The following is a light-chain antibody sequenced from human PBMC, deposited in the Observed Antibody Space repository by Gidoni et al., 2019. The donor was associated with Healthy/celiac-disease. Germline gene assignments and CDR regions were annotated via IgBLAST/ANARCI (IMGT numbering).Light chain of an antibody. Sequence: DIVLTQSPGTLSLSPGERATLSCRASQSVSSSYLAWYQQKPGQAPRLLSYGAAIRATGIPDRFSGSGSGTDFTLTISRLEPEDFAVYYCQQYGSSPPTTFGGGTKVEIK. V-gene: IGKV3-20*01. CDR1: QSVSSSY. CDR3: QQYGSSPPTT. CDR2: GAA. J-gene: IGKJ4*01.